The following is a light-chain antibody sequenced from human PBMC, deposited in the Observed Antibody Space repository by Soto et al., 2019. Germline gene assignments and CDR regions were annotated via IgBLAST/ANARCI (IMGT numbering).Light chain of an antibody. CDR3: AAWDYSLSVLV. Sequence: QSVLTQPPSASGTPGQRVTISCSGSSSNIGSNYVYWYQQLPGTAPKLLIYRNNQRPSGVPDRFSGSKSGTSASLAIIGLRSEDYADYYCAAWDYSLSVLVFGTGTKVTVL. J-gene: IGLJ1*01. CDR2: RNN. V-gene: IGLV1-47*01. CDR1: SSNIGSNY.